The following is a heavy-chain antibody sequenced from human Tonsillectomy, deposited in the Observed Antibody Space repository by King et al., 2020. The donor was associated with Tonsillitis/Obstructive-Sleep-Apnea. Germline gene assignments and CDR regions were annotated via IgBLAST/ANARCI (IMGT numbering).Heavy chain of an antibody. J-gene: IGHJ6*03. D-gene: IGHD3-3*01. CDR1: GYTFTRYG. CDR2: ISAYNGNT. Sequence: QLVQSGAEVKKPGASVKVSCKASGYTFTRYGINWVRQAPGQGLEWMGWISAYNGNTNYAQKLQGRVTMTTDTSTTTAYMELRSLRSDDTAVYYCASTTIFGVVINYMDVWGKGTTVTVSS. CDR3: ASTTIFGVVINYMDV. V-gene: IGHV1-18*01.